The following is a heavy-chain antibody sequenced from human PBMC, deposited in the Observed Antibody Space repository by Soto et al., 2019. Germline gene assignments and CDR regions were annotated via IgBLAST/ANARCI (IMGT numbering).Heavy chain of an antibody. CDR3: ARDTPEIAVDNDAFDI. D-gene: IGHD6-19*01. CDR2: ISAYNGNT. CDR1: GYTFTSYG. V-gene: IGHV1-18*01. J-gene: IGHJ3*02. Sequence: QVQLVQSGAEVKKPGASVKVSCKASGYTFTSYGISWVRQAPGQGLEWMGWISAYNGNTNYAQKLQGRVTMTTDTSTSTAYRELRSLRSDDTAVYYCARDTPEIAVDNDAFDIWGQGTMVTVSS.